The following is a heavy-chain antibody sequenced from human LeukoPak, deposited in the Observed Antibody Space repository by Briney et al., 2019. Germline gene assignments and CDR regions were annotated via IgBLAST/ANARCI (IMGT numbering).Heavy chain of an antibody. Sequence: SETLSLTCTVSGGSISSSSYYWGWIRQPPGKGLEWIGSIYYSGSTYYNPSLKSRVTISVDTSKNQFSLKLSSVTAADTAVYCCARSTQYYDFWSGYYAYFDHWGQGTLVTVSS. CDR1: GGSISSSSYY. J-gene: IGHJ4*02. CDR3: ARSTQYYDFWSGYYAYFDH. CDR2: IYYSGST. D-gene: IGHD3-3*01. V-gene: IGHV4-39*01.